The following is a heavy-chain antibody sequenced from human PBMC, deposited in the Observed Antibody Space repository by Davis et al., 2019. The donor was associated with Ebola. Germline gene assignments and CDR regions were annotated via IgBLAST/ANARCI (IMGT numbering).Heavy chain of an antibody. D-gene: IGHD6-13*01. J-gene: IGHJ6*02. V-gene: IGHV1-18*01. CDR2: ISTYNGNT. CDR3: ARMAAAGTKLDV. CDR1: GYSFPTYG. Sequence: AASVKVSCKASGYSFPTYGISWVRQAPGQGLEWMGWISTYNGNTNFAQKLQGRVTMTTDTSTSSAYMELRSLRSDDTAVYYCARMAAAGTKLDVWGQGTTVTVSS.